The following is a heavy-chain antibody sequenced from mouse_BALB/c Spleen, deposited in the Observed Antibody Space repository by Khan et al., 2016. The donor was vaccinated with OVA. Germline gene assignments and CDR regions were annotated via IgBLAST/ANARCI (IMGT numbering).Heavy chain of an antibody. CDR2: IRLKSDDFVT. Sequence: EVKLEEPGGGLVQPGGSMKLSCVASGFTFSNYWMNWVRQSPEKGLEWVAEIRLKSDDFVTHYAESVKGRLTISRDASKSSVYLRMSNWRSEDTVIYYCWILLWGQGTTLTVSS. CDR1: GFTFSNYW. CDR3: WILL. J-gene: IGHJ2*01. V-gene: IGHV6-6*02.